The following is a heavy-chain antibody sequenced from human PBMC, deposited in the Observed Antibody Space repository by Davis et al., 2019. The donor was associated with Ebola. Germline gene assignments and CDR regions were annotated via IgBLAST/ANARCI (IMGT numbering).Heavy chain of an antibody. D-gene: IGHD5-24*01. V-gene: IGHV3-30*02. CDR3: AKGDGYNYGQFDY. J-gene: IGHJ4*02. CDR1: GFTFSSYG. Sequence: PAGSLRLSCAASGFTFSSYGMHWVRQAPGKGLEWVAFIRYDGSNKYYADSVKGRFTISRDNSKNTLYLQMNSLRAEDTAVYYCAKGDGYNYGQFDYWGQGTLVTVSS. CDR2: IRYDGSNK.